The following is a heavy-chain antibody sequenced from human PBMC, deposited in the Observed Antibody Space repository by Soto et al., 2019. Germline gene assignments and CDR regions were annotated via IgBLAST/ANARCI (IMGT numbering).Heavy chain of an antibody. D-gene: IGHD4-17*01. CDR3: ARAHDGDYGYGMDV. CDR1: GGSISRGGYS. J-gene: IGHJ6*02. V-gene: IGHV4-30-2*01. CDR2: IYHSGST. Sequence: SETLSLTCAGSGGSISRGGYSWSWIRQPPGKGLEWSGYIYHSGSTYYNPSPKSRVTISVDKSKNQFALKLSSVTAADTGLYSWARAHDGDYGYGMDVWGQGTTVTCSS.